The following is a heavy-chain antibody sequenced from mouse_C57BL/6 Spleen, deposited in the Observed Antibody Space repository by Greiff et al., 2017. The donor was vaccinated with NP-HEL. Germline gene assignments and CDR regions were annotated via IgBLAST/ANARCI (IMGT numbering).Heavy chain of an antibody. CDR3: ARQEGSSGPAWFAY. CDR2: ISRGGSYT. D-gene: IGHD3-2*02. Sequence: EVKLPESGGDLVKPGGSLKLSCAASGFTFSSYGMSWVRQTPDKRLEWVATISRGGSYTYYPDSVKGRFPISRDNPKNTLNLQMSSLRSEDTAMYYSARQEGSSGPAWFAYWGQGTLVTVSA. J-gene: IGHJ3*01. V-gene: IGHV5-6*01. CDR1: GFTFSSYG.